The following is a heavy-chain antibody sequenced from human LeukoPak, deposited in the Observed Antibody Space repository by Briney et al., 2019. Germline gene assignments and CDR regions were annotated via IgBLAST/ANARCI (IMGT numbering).Heavy chain of an antibody. J-gene: IGHJ5*02. CDR2: MYHTGTT. V-gene: IGHV4-39*07. CDR3: ARSVSAYAGRGWFDP. CDR1: GGSIRSLGYS. Sequence: SETLSLTCSVSGGSIRSLGYSWGWLRQPPGKGLEWIASMYHTGTTYYNPSLKSRVTMSVDTSKNQFSLNLTSVTAADTAVFYCARSVSAYAGRGWFDPWGQGTLVTVSS. D-gene: IGHD5-12*01.